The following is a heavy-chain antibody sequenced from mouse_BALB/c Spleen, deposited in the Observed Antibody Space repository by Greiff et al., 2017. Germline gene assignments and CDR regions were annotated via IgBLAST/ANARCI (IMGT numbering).Heavy chain of an antibody. CDR1: GYSFTSYW. V-gene: IGHV1-5*01. CDR3: TGGNYDYFDY. CDR2: IYPGNSDT. J-gene: IGHJ2*01. Sequence: EVQLQQSGTVLARPGASVKMSCKASGYSFTSYWMHWVNQRPGQGLEWIGAIYPGNSDTSYNQKFKGKAKLTAVTSASTAYMELSSLTNEDSAVYYCTGGNYDYFDYWGQGTTLTVSS. D-gene: IGHD2-1*01.